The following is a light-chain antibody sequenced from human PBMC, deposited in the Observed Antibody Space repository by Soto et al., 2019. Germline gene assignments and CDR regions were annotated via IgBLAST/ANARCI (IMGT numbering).Light chain of an antibody. J-gene: IGKJ2*01. CDR3: MQGTHWPPYT. CDR1: ETLVHSDGNIY. Sequence: DVIMTQSPLSLPVTLGQPASISCRSSETLVHSDGNIYLNWFQQRAGQSPRRLIYEVSNRYSGVPDRFSGSGSGTDFTLKISRVEAEDVGVYFCMQGTHWPPYTFGQGTKLEIK. CDR2: EVS. V-gene: IGKV2-30*02.